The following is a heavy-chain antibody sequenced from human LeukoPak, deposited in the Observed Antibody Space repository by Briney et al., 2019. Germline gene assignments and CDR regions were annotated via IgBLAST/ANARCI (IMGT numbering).Heavy chain of an antibody. J-gene: IGHJ4*02. CDR1: GFPFSSYW. CDR2: IKQDGSKK. Sequence: GGSLRLSCVASGFPFSSYWMTWVRQAPGKGLEWVANIKQDGSKKSYVDSVKGRFTISRDNAKNSVYLEMNNLRVEDTAVYYCVRDDWGPAEGWGPGTLVTVSS. V-gene: IGHV3-7*03. D-gene: IGHD3-16*01. CDR3: VRDDWGPAEG.